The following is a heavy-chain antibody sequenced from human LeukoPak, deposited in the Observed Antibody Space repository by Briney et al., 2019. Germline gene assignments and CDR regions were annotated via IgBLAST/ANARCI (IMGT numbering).Heavy chain of an antibody. J-gene: IGHJ4*02. Sequence: GGSLRLSCAASGFTFDDYGMSWVRQAPGKGLEWVAGIKWNGGSISYADSVKGRFTISRDNAKNSLYLQMNSLRAEDTALYYCARDPYGGYMYYFDYWGQGTLVTVSS. CDR2: IKWNGGSI. D-gene: IGHD5-12*01. CDR3: ARDPYGGYMYYFDY. CDR1: GFTFDDYG. V-gene: IGHV3-20*04.